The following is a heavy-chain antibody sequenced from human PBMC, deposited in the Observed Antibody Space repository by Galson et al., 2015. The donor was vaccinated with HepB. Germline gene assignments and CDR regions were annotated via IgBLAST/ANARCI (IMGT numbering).Heavy chain of an antibody. CDR1: GFTFSSYS. V-gene: IGHV3-21*01. CDR3: ARAPPYSKSDWYFDL. D-gene: IGHD1-26*01. J-gene: IGHJ2*01. Sequence: SLRLSCAASGFTFSSYSMLWVRQAPGKGLEWVSYISSCGSYILYADSVKARFNISRENAKNTLYLQMNSLSAEDTAVYYCARAPPYSKSDWYFDLWGRGTLVTVSS. CDR2: ISSCGSYI.